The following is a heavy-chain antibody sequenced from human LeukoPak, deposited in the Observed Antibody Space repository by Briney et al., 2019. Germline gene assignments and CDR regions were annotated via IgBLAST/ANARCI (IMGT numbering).Heavy chain of an antibody. Sequence: SQTLSLACTVSGGSISSGGYYWSWIRQPPGKGLEWIGYIYHSGSTYYNPSLKSRVTISVDRSKNQFSLKLSSVTAADTAVYYCARVREDIVVVPAAIHFDYWGQGTLVTVSS. V-gene: IGHV4-30-2*01. CDR3: ARVREDIVVVPAAIHFDY. CDR2: IYHSGST. CDR1: GGSISSGGYY. D-gene: IGHD2-2*01. J-gene: IGHJ4*02.